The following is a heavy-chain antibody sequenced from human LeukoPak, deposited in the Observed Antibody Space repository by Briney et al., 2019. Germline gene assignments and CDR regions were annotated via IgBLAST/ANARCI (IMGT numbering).Heavy chain of an antibody. CDR1: GGSVSNYY. CDR2: ISYSASS. Sequence: SETLSLTCTVSGGSVSNYYWSWIRQPPGKGLEWLGYISYSASSNYNPSLKSRVSISVDTSKNKFSLKLNSVTAADTAVYYCARGSPGYSSSWYRGIYYFDYWGQGTLVTVSS. V-gene: IGHV4-59*02. J-gene: IGHJ4*02. D-gene: IGHD6-13*01. CDR3: ARGSPGYSSSWYRGIYYFDY.